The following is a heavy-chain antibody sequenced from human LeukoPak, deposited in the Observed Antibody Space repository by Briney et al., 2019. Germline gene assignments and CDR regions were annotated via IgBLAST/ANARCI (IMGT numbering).Heavy chain of an antibody. D-gene: IGHD6-19*01. CDR1: GGSISSYY. Sequence: KSSETLSLTCTVSGGSISSYYWSWIRQPPGKGLEWIGYIYYSGSTNYNPSLKSRVTISVDTSKNQFSLKLSSVTAADTAVYYCARGRYSSGWYGYFQHWGQGTLVTVSS. CDR2: IYYSGST. CDR3: ARGRYSSGWYGYFQH. V-gene: IGHV4-59*12. J-gene: IGHJ1*01.